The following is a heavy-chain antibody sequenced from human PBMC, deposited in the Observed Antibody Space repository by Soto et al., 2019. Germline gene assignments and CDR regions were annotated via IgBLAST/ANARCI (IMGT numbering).Heavy chain of an antibody. CDR1: GGTFSSYT. CDR2: IIPILGIA. CDR3: ARGTEPYYDYIHPYQH. V-gene: IGHV1-69*02. J-gene: IGHJ1*01. D-gene: IGHD3-16*01. Sequence: SVKVSCKASGGTFSSYTISWVRQAPGQGLEWMGRIIPILGIANYAQKFQGRVTITADKSTSTAYMELSSLRSEDTAVYYCARGTEPYYDYIHPYQHWGQGTLVTVSS.